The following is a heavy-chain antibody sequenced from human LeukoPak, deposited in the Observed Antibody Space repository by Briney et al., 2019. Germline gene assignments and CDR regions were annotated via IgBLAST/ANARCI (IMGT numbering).Heavy chain of an antibody. V-gene: IGHV3-23*01. CDR2: ISGSGGST. D-gene: IGHD6-19*01. Sequence: PGGSLRPSCAASGFTFSSYAMSWVRQAPGKGLEWVLAISGSGGSTYYADSVKGRFTISRDNPKNTLYLQMNSLRAEDTAVYYCAKTRPWLVPSDFDYWGQGTLVTVSS. CDR3: AKTRPWLVPSDFDY. J-gene: IGHJ4*02. CDR1: GFTFSSYA.